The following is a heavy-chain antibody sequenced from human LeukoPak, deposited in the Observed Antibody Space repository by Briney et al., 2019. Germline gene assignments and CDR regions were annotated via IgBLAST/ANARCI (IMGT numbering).Heavy chain of an antibody. D-gene: IGHD3-10*01. CDR1: GYTFTNYA. J-gene: IGHJ4*02. CDR3: SKGFEY. V-gene: IGHV1-18*01. Sequence: GASVKVSCKASGYTFTNYAFTWVRQAPGQGLEWMGWISAYNGDTNYAQILQGRVTLTADTSTNTAYMELRSLRSDDTAVYYCSKGFEYWGQGTLVTVSS. CDR2: ISAYNGDT.